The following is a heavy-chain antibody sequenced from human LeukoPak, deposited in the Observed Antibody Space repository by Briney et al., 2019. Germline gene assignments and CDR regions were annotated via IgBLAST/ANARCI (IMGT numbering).Heavy chain of an antibody. CDR1: GFTFSSYS. J-gene: IGHJ4*02. D-gene: IGHD3-22*01. V-gene: IGHV3-48*01. CDR3: ARDAPYYYDSRYFDY. Sequence: GGSLRLPCAASGFTFSSYSMNWVRQAPGKGLEWVSYISSSSSTIYYADSVKGRFTISRDNAKNSLYLQMNSLRAEDTAVYYCARDAPYYYDSRYFDYWGQGTLVTVSS. CDR2: ISSSSSTI.